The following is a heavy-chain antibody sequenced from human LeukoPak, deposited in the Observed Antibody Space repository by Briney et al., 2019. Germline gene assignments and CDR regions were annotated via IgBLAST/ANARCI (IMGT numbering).Heavy chain of an antibody. J-gene: IGHJ4*02. CDR2: IYYSGST. D-gene: IGHD4-11*01. CDR1: GGSISSGGYY. CDR3: ARARFSNYVGYYFDY. V-gene: IGHV4-31*03. Sequence: PSETLSLTCTVSGGSISSGGYYWIWIRQHPGKGLEWIGYIYYSGSTYYNPSLKSRVTISVDTSKNQFSLKLSSVTAADTAVYYCARARFSNYVGYYFDYWGQGTLVTVSS.